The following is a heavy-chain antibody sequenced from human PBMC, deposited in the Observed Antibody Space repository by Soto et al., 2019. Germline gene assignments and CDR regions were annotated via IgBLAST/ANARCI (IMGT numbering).Heavy chain of an antibody. CDR3: ATDLRSGYYGSGSDYFDY. V-gene: IGHV1-24*01. Sequence: ASVKVSCKVSGYTLTELSMHWVRQAPGKGLEWMGGFDPEDGETIYAQKFQGRVTMTEDTSTDTAYMELSSLRSEDTAVYYCATDLRSGYYGSGSDYFDYWGQVTLVTVSS. J-gene: IGHJ4*02. CDR1: GYTLTELS. D-gene: IGHD3-10*01. CDR2: FDPEDGET.